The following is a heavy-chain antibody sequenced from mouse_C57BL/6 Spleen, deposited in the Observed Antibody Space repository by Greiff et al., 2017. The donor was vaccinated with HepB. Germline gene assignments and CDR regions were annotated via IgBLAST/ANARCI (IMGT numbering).Heavy chain of an antibody. CDR1: GYAFSSSW. Sequence: VQLQQSGPELVKPGASVKISCKASGYAFSSSWMNWVKQRPGKGLEWIGRIYPGDGDTNYNGKFKGKATLTADKSSSAAYMQLSSLTSEDSAVYFCASDYYYGDYWGQGTTLTVSS. V-gene: IGHV1-82*01. CDR3: ASDYYYGDY. D-gene: IGHD2-13*01. J-gene: IGHJ2*01. CDR2: IYPGDGDT.